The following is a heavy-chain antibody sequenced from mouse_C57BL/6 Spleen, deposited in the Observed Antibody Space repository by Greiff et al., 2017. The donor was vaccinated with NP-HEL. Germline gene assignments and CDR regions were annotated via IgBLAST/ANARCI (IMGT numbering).Heavy chain of an antibody. V-gene: IGHV5-4*01. Sequence: EVKLMESGGGLVKPGGSLKLSCAASGFTFSSYAMSWVRQTPEKRLEWVATISDGGSYTYYPDNVKGRFTISRDNAKNNLYLQMRHLKSEDTAMYYCARDEDYYSNPRAMDYWGQGTSVTVSS. CDR3: ARDEDYYSNPRAMDY. CDR2: ISDGGSYT. CDR1: GFTFSSYA. D-gene: IGHD2-5*01. J-gene: IGHJ4*01.